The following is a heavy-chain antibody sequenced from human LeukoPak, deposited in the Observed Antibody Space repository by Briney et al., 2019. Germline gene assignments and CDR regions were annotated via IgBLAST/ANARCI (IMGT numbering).Heavy chain of an antibody. CDR2: ISYDGSNK. D-gene: IGHD6-19*01. Sequence: GGSLRLSCAASGFTFSSYAMHWVRQAPGKGLEWVAVISYDGSNKYYADSVKGRFTISRDNSKNTLYLQMNSLRAEDTAVYYCARQPAYSSGWTGYYFDYCGQGTLVTVSS. CDR1: GFTFSSYA. V-gene: IGHV3-30-3*01. CDR3: ARQPAYSSGWTGYYFDY. J-gene: IGHJ4*02.